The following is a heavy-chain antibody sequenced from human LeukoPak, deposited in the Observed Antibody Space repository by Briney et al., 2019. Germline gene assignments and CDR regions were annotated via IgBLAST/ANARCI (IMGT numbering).Heavy chain of an antibody. CDR3: ASAFRVGPTRGLFDY. V-gene: IGHV4-59*01. Sequence: SETLSLTCTVSGGSISSYYWSWIRQPPGKRLEWIGYIYHSGTTNYNPSLESRVTISVDKSENQLSLKLSSVTAADTAVYYCASAFRVGPTRGLFDYWGQGTLVPVSS. CDR2: IYHSGTT. CDR1: GGSISSYY. D-gene: IGHD1-26*01. J-gene: IGHJ4*02.